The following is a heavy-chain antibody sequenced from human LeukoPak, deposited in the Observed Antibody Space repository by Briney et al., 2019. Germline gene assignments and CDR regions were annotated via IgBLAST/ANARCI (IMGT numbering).Heavy chain of an antibody. CDR2: ISAYNGNT. CDR1: GYTFTSYG. D-gene: IGHD1-1*01. Sequence: GASVKVSCKASGYTFTSYGISWGRQAPGQGLEWMGWISAYNGNTNYAQKLQGRVTMTTDTSTSTAYMELRSLRSEDTAMYSCARDDGTDAFDIWGQGTMVTVSS. CDR3: ARDDGTDAFDI. V-gene: IGHV1-18*01. J-gene: IGHJ3*02.